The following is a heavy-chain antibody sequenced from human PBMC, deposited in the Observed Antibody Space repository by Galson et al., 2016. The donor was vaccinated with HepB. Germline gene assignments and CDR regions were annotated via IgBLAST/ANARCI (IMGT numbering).Heavy chain of an antibody. Sequence: SVKVSCKASGYTFTNYALSWVRQAPGQGLEWMGWISAYNGNTNAAQNLQGRVNMSTDTSTTTAYMELRSLRSDDTAVYYCARNHGHYCSGGSCYPSGGFDPWGQGTLVTVSS. V-gene: IGHV1-18*04. CDR1: GYTFTNYA. CDR3: ARNHGHYCSGGSCYPSGGFDP. CDR2: ISAYNGNT. D-gene: IGHD2-15*01. J-gene: IGHJ5*02.